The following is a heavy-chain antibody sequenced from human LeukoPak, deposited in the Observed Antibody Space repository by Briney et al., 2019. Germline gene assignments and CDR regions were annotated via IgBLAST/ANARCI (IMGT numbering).Heavy chain of an antibody. CDR2: INPNSGGT. CDR3: AGISVGIGFDY. Sequence: ASVQVSCKASVYTFTGYYMHWVRQAPGQGLEWMGWINPNSGGTNYAQKFQGRVTMTRDTSISTAYMELSRLRSDDTAVYYCAGISVGIGFDYWGQGTLVTVSS. CDR1: VYTFTGYY. D-gene: IGHD2-15*01. V-gene: IGHV1-2*02. J-gene: IGHJ4*02.